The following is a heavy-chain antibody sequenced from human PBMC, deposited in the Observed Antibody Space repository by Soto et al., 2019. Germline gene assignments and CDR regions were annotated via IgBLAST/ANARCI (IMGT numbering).Heavy chain of an antibody. J-gene: IGHJ6*02. Sequence: CAVADGKSGGVGCCRGLPRQPPGKGLEWIGSIYYSGSTYYNPSLKSRVTISVDTSKNQFSLKLSSVTAADTAVYYCARHISGSYYYGMDVWGQGTTVTVSS. CDR1: DGKSGGVGCC. CDR3: ARHISGSYYYGMDV. V-gene: IGHV4-39*01. D-gene: IGHD5-12*01. CDR2: IYYSGST.